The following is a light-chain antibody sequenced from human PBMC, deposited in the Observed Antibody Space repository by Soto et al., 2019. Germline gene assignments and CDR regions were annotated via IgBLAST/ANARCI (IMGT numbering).Light chain of an antibody. CDR1: NSDVGAYNY. CDR3: CSYAGSSTSVL. J-gene: IGLJ2*01. Sequence: QSALTQPHSVSGSPGQSVAISCTGTNSDVGAYNYVFWYQHHPGNAPKLIIHDVYKRPSGVPDRFSASKSGNTASLTISGLQIEDEADYYCCSYAGSSTSVLFGGGTKVTVL. CDR2: DVY. V-gene: IGLV2-11*01.